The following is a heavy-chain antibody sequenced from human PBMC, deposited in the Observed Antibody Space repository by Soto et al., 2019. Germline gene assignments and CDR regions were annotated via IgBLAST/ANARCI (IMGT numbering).Heavy chain of an antibody. Sequence: QVQLVQSGAEVKKPGASVKVSCKASGYTFTSYDINWVRQATGQGLEWLGWMNPNSGNTGYAQKFQGRVTMTRNTSISTAYMELSSLRSEDTAVYYCARWPEGYYYYGMDVRGQGTTVTVSS. CDR3: ARWPEGYYYYGMDV. CDR2: MNPNSGNT. CDR1: GYTFTSYD. V-gene: IGHV1-8*01. J-gene: IGHJ6*02.